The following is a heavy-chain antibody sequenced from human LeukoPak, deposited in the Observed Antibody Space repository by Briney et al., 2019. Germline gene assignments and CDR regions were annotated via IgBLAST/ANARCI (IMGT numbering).Heavy chain of an antibody. CDR2: IKSKTDGGTT. J-gene: IGHJ4*02. CDR1: GFTFSNAW. D-gene: IGHD3-10*01. Sequence: GGSLRLSCAASGFTFSNAWMSWVRQAPGKGLEWVGRIKSKTDGGTTDYAAPVKGRFTISRGDSKNTLYLQMNSLKTEDTAVYYCTTGKRGQYYFDYWGQGTLVTVSS. CDR3: TTGKRGQYYFDY. V-gene: IGHV3-15*01.